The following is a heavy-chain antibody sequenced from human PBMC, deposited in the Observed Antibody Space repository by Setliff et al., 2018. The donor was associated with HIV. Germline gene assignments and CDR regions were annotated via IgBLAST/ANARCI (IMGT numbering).Heavy chain of an antibody. CDR1: GGSISSGNFY. V-gene: IGHV4-61*09. CDR3: ASARGDYGVDY. CDR2: IYTSGST. D-gene: IGHD4-17*01. J-gene: IGHJ4*02. Sequence: TSETLSLTCTVSGGSISSGNFYWSWIRQPAGKGLEWIGHIYTSGSTNYNPSLKSRVTISVDTPKNQFSLKLSSVTAADTAVYYCASARGDYGVDYWGQGTLVTVSS.